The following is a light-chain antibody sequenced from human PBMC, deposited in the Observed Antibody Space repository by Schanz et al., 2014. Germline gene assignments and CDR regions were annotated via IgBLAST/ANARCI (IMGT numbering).Light chain of an antibody. CDR2: WAS. CDR1: QTVLYSSNNKNY. CDR3: LQRYSWPRT. J-gene: IGKJ1*01. Sequence: DIVMTQSPDSLAVSLGERATINCKSSQTVLYSSNNKNYLAWYQQRPGQPPKVLFHWASTRESGVPDRFSGSGSGTDFTLTISGLEPEDSAVYYCLQRYSWPRTFGQGTKVELK. V-gene: IGKV4-1*01.